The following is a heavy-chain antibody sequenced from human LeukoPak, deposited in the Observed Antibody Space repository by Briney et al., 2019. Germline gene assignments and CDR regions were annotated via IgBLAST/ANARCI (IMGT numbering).Heavy chain of an antibody. CDR1: GYTFTSYG. CDR3: ARDMGSLDQYYMDV. Sequence: GASVKVSCKASGYTFTSYGISWVRQAPGQGLEWMGWISAYNGNTNYAQKLQGRVTMTTDTSTSTAYMEPRSLRSDDTAVYYCARDMGSLDQYYMDVWGKGTTVTVSS. V-gene: IGHV1-18*01. D-gene: IGHD3-10*01. J-gene: IGHJ6*03. CDR2: ISAYNGNT.